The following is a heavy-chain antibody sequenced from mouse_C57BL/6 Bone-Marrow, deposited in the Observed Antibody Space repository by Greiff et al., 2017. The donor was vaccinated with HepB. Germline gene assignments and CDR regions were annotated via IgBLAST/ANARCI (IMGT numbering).Heavy chain of an antibody. CDR3: ARRDYNYFDY. Sequence: EVQLQESGGDLVKPGGSLKLSCAASGFTFSSYGMSWVRQTPDKRLEWVATISSGGSYTYYPDSVKGRFTISRDNAKNTLYLQMSSLKSEDTAMYYCARRDYNYFDYWGQGTTLTVSS. D-gene: IGHD2-4*01. V-gene: IGHV5-6*01. J-gene: IGHJ2*01. CDR2: ISSGGSYT. CDR1: GFTFSSYG.